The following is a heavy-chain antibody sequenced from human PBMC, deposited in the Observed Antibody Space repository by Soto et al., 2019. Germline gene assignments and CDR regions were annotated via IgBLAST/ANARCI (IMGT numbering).Heavy chain of an antibody. D-gene: IGHD5-18*01. J-gene: IGHJ3*01. V-gene: IGHV4-30-4*01. CDR2: IYDSGIT. CDR1: GASVGSGEYD. Sequence: SETLSLTCTVSGASVGSGEYDYSWIRQPPGKGLEWIGYIYDSGITNYTPSPKGRVTMSLDRSNNQVSLKLSSVTAADTAVYFCARDVAHGYTENVWGQGTMVTVSS. CDR3: ARDVAHGYTENV.